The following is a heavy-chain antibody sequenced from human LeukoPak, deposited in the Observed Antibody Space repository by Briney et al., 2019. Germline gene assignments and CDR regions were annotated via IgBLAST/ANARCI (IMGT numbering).Heavy chain of an antibody. V-gene: IGHV3-21*01. CDR2: ISSSSRFI. CDR1: GFTFSPYS. CDR3: ARDPGVPAAPLDY. J-gene: IGHJ4*02. Sequence: KPGGSLRLSCAASGFTFSPYSMNWVRQAPGKGLEWVAYISSSSRFIYYADSVKGRFIISRDSANNSLHLQMNSLRVEDTAVYFCARDPGVPAAPLDYWGQGTLVAVSS. D-gene: IGHD2-2*01.